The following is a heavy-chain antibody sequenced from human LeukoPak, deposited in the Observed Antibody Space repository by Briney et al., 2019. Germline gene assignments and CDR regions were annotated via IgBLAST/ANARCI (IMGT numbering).Heavy chain of an antibody. J-gene: IGHJ4*02. D-gene: IGHD3-3*01. CDR1: GFTFSSYA. Sequence: GSLRLSCAASGFTFSSYAMSWVRQAPGKGLEWDSSISGSGGSTYYADSVKGRFTISRDNSKNTLYLQMNSLRAEDTAVYYCAKLSGYYNYFDYWGQGTLVTVSS. CDR2: ISGSGGST. V-gene: IGHV3-23*01. CDR3: AKLSGYYNYFDY.